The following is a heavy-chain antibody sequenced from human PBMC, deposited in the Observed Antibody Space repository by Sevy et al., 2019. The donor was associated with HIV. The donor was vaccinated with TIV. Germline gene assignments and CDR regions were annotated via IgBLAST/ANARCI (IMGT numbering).Heavy chain of an antibody. Sequence: GGSLRLSCAGSGFTFEDYDLHWVRQAPGQGLEWVAGINWNSGSLDYAYSVKGRFTISRDDAKNSLYLQMDTLRTEDTALYYCAKTPMTEAAPYFDFWGQGTLVTVSS. D-gene: IGHD6-19*01. V-gene: IGHV3-9*01. CDR3: AKTPMTEAAPYFDF. CDR2: INWNSGSL. CDR1: GFTFEDYD. J-gene: IGHJ4*02.